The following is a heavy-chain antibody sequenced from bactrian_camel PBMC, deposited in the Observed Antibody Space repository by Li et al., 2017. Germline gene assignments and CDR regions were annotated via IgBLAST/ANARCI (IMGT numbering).Heavy chain of an antibody. V-gene: IGHV3S1*01. CDR1: RNTGY. J-gene: IGHJ4*01. Sequence: HVQLVESGGGSVQAGGSLRLSCLTSRNTGYLAWFRQQPGKEREGVAAIHPAYNSPYNANSVTGRFTVAVDSARNTLLLQMNSLKPEDIAMYYCAARTVTWCTPDAGSYTYWGQGTQVTVS. D-gene: IGHD7*01. CDR3: AARTVTWCTPDAGSYTY. CDR2: IHPAYNSP.